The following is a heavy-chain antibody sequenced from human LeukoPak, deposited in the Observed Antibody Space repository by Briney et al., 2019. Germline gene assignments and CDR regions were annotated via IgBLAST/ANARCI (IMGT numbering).Heavy chain of an antibody. V-gene: IGHV3-74*03. J-gene: IGHJ4*02. CDR3: AKELVVRAGDYFDY. CDR2: INGDGSST. Sequence: AGGSLRLSCAASGFTFSSSWMHWVRQAPGKGLVWVSRINGDGSSTKYADPVMGRFTISRDNAKNTLYLQMNSLRAEDTAVYYCAKELVVRAGDYFDYWGQGTLVTVSS. D-gene: IGHD2-2*01. CDR1: GFTFSSSW.